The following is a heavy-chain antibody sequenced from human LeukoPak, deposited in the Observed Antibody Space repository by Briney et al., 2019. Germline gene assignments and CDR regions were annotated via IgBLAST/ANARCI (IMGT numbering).Heavy chain of an antibody. CDR2: INTDTGNP. D-gene: IGHD6-6*01. Sequence: ASVKVSCKASGYTFTSYAMNWVRQAPGQGLEWMGWINTDTGNPTHVQGFTGRFVFSLDTSVSTAYLQISSLKAEDTAVYYCARDVARHLDYWGQGTLVTVSS. J-gene: IGHJ4*02. V-gene: IGHV7-4-1*02. CDR3: ARDVARHLDY. CDR1: GYTFTSYA.